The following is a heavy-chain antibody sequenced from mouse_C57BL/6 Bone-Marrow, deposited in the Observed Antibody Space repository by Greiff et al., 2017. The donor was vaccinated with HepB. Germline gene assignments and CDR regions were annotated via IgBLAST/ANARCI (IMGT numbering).Heavy chain of an antibody. Sequence: DVMLVESGGGLVQPGESLKLSCESNEYEFPSHDMSWVRKTPEKRLELVAAINSDGGSTYYPDTMERRFIISRDNTKKTLYLQMSSLRSEDTALYYCARLPTIVTTRGFAYWGQGTLVTVSA. V-gene: IGHV5-2*01. D-gene: IGHD2-5*01. CDR1: EYEFPSHD. CDR2: INSDGGST. J-gene: IGHJ3*01. CDR3: ARLPTIVTTRGFAY.